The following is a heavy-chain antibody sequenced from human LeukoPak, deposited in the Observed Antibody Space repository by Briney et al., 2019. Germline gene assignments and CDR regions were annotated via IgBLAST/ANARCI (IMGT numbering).Heavy chain of an antibody. CDR3: ARDPYSGNYGDYYYYYMDL. J-gene: IGHJ6*03. Sequence: GASVKVSCKASGYTFTSYYMHWVRQAPGQGLEWMGIINPSGGSTSYAQKFQGRVTMTRDMSTSTVYMELSSLRSEDTAVYYCARDPYSGNYGDYYYYYMDLWGQGTTVTISS. CDR2: INPSGGST. CDR1: GYTFTSYY. V-gene: IGHV1-46*01. D-gene: IGHD1-26*01.